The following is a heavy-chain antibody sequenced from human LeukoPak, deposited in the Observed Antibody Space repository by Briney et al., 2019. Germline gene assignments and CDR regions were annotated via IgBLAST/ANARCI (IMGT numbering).Heavy chain of an antibody. Sequence: SETLSLTCTVSGDSISSYYWSWIRQPPGKGLEWIGYIYYSGSTNYNPSLKSRVTISVDTSKNQFSLKLTSVIAADTAVYYCARRRDYYYYMDVWGKGTTVTISS. CDR2: IYYSGST. CDR1: GDSISSYY. CDR3: ARRRDYYYYMDV. V-gene: IGHV4-59*01. J-gene: IGHJ6*03.